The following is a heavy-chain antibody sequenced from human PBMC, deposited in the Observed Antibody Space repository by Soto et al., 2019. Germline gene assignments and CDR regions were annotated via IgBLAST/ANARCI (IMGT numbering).Heavy chain of an antibody. CDR1: GFTFSDYY. V-gene: IGHV3-11*01. CDR3: TSGPLRSGRWYHSCDP. J-gene: IGHJ5*02. D-gene: IGHD6-13*01. CDR2: ISSSGSTV. Sequence: QVQLVESGGGLVKPGGSLRLSCAASGFTFSDYYMSWIRQAPGKGLEWVSYISSSGSTVYYADSVKGRFTISRDTAKNSLDLHMTGLRGADTAVYYCTSGPLRSGRWYHSCDPWGRGTLVTVSS.